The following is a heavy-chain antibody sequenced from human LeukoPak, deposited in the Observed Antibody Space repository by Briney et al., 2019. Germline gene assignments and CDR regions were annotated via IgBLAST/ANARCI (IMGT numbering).Heavy chain of an antibody. CDR2: IIPIFGTA. V-gene: IGHV1-69*13. CDR1: GGTFSSYA. Sequence: SVKVSCKASGGTFSSYAISWVRQAPGQGLEWMGGIIPIFGTANDAQKFQGRVTITADESTSTAYMELSSLRSEDTAVYYCAMSYYDSSGENYYYYGMDVWGQGTTVTVSS. J-gene: IGHJ6*02. D-gene: IGHD3-22*01. CDR3: AMSYYDSSGENYYYYGMDV.